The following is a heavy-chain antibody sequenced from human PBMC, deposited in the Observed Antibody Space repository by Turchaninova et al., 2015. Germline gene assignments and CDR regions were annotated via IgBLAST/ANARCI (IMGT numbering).Heavy chain of an antibody. CDR2: IYYSGST. CDR1: GGSSSSSTYY. D-gene: IGHD3-22*01. V-gene: IGHV4-39*07. J-gene: IGHJ1*01. CDR3: ARDGPYDSSGYYYFQH. Sequence: QLQLQESGPGLVKPSETLSLTCTVSGGSSSSSTYYWGWNRHPPGKGREWIGSIYYSGSTYYNPSLKSRVTISVDTSKNQFSLKLSSVTAADTAVYYCARDGPYDSSGYYYFQHWGQGTLVTVSS.